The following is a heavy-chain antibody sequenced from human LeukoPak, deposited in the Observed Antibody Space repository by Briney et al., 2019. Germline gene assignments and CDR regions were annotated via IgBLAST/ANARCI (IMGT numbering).Heavy chain of an antibody. J-gene: IGHJ3*02. V-gene: IGHV1-69*06. Sequence: SVKVSCKASGGTFSSYAISWVRQAPGQGLEWMGGIIPIFGTANYAQKFQGRVTITADKSTSTAYMELSSLRSEDTAVYYCARVIPYYYDSSGYLVVAFDIWGQGTMATVSS. CDR1: GGTFSSYA. CDR3: ARVIPYYYDSSGYLVVAFDI. CDR2: IIPIFGTA. D-gene: IGHD3-22*01.